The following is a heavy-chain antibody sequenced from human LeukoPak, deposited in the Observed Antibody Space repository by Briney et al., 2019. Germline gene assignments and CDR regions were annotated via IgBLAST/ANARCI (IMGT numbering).Heavy chain of an antibody. D-gene: IGHD6-13*01. V-gene: IGHV3-23*01. Sequence: GGSLRLSCAASGFIFSSYAMSWVRQAPGKGLEWVSGISNSGGITYYADSVKGRFTISRDNSKNTLYLQMNSLRAEDTAVYFCAKAYSNSWAGPFDYWGQGTLVTVSS. J-gene: IGHJ4*02. CDR2: ISNSGGIT. CDR3: AKAYSNSWAGPFDY. CDR1: GFIFSSYA.